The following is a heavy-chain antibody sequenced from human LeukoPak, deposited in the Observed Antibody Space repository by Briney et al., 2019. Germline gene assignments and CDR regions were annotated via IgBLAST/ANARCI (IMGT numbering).Heavy chain of an antibody. Sequence: PGGSLTLSCAASGFIFGRDSMNWVRQAPGRGLEWISYISRDSDIRYYADSVRGRFHISRDNARNSLYLQMNSLRAEDTAVYYCAKDSSSWSLTYYYGMDVWGQGTTVTVSS. J-gene: IGHJ6*02. CDR2: ISRDSDIR. V-gene: IGHV3-48*01. CDR1: GFIFGRDS. D-gene: IGHD6-13*01. CDR3: AKDSSSWSLTYYYGMDV.